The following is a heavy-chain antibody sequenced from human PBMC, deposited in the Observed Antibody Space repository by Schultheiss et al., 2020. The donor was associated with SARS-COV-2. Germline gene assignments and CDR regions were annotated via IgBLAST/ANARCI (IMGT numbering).Heavy chain of an antibody. CDR1: GYSISSDYY. CDR2: IYHSGST. J-gene: IGHJ5*02. CDR3: ARDLIGSSIWFDP. D-gene: IGHD6-6*01. V-gene: IGHV4-38-2*02. Sequence: SQTLSLTCAVSGYSISSDYYWGWIRQPPGKGLEWIGTIYHSGSTYYNPSLKSRVTISVDTSKNQFSLKLRSVTTADTAVYYCARDLIGSSIWFDPWGQGTLVTVSS.